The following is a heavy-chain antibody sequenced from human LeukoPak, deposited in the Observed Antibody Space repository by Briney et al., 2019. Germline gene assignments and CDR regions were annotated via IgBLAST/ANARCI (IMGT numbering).Heavy chain of an antibody. CDR1: GFTFNTYW. J-gene: IGHJ4*02. D-gene: IGHD6-19*01. V-gene: IGHV3-7*01. CDR3: AKVGEQWQPSGDLGD. CDR2: IKEDGSDK. Sequence: GGSLRLSCTASGFTFNTYWMGWVRQAPGKGLEWVADIKEDGSDKYSVDSVKGRFTISRDNTKNSLYLHMDSLRAEDTAVYYCAKVGEQWQPSGDLGDWGQGTLVTVSS.